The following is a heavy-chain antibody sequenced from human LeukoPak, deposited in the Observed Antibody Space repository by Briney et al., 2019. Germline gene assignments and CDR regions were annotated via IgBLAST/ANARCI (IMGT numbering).Heavy chain of an antibody. CDR3: ARSYYDSSGYYPLDY. J-gene: IGHJ4*02. D-gene: IGHD3-22*01. CDR2: IHYSGNI. V-gene: IGHV4-59*12. Sequence: PSETLSLTCIVSGSSISNYYWSWIRQPPGKGLEWIAYIHYSGNINYNPTLKSRVTISGDASKNQFSLKLSSVTAADTAVYYCARSYYDSSGYYPLDYWGQGTLVTVSS. CDR1: GSSISNYY.